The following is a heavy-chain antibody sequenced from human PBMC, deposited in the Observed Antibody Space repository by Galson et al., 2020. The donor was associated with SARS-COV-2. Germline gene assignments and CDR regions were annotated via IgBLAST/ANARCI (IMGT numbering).Heavy chain of an antibody. CDR2: TYYSGST. CDR1: GGSISSGGYY. CDR3: ARERATLARDAFDI. V-gene: IGHV4-31*03. D-gene: IGHD5-12*01. Sequence: SETLSLTCTVSGGSISSGGYYWSCIRPHPGQGLEWIGSTYYSGSTYYTPSLKSRVTISVDTSKNQFSLKLSSVTAADTAVYYCARERATLARDAFDIWGQGKWSPSLQ. J-gene: IGHJ3*02.